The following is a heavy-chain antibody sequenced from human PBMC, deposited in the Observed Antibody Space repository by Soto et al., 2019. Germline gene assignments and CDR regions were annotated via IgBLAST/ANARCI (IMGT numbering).Heavy chain of an antibody. J-gene: IGHJ6*02. Sequence: PSETLSLTCAVSGGSISSSNWWSWVRHPPGKGLEWIGEIYHSGSTNYNPSLKSRVTISVDKSKNQFSLKLSSVTAADTAVYYCARDLSSSWSPYGMDVWGQGTTVTVSS. CDR2: IYHSGST. CDR3: ARDLSSSWSPYGMDV. V-gene: IGHV4-4*02. D-gene: IGHD6-6*01. CDR1: GGSISSSNW.